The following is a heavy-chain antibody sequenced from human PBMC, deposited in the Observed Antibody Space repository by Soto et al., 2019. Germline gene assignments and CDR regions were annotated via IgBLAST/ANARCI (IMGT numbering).Heavy chain of an antibody. CDR2: ISSGGTTI. CDR1: GFTLSDYY. CDR3: ARDYDILTGYSPFDY. J-gene: IGHJ4*02. V-gene: IGHV3-11*01. Sequence: QVHLVESGGGLVKPGGSLRLSCAVSGFTLSDYYMSWIRQAPGKGLEWVAYISSGGTTIYYGDSVKGRFAISRDNAKNSLYLQMNSLRAEDTAVYYCARDYDILTGYSPFDYWGQGTLVTVSS. D-gene: IGHD3-9*01.